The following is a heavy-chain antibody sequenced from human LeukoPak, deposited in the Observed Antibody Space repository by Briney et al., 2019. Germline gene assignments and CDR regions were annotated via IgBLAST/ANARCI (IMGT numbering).Heavy chain of an antibody. CDR1: GFTVSSNY. J-gene: IGHJ6*02. V-gene: IGHV3-66*01. CDR2: IYSGGST. CDR3: AREGGDSIAADHARLYYYGMDV. D-gene: IGHD6-6*01. Sequence: GGSLRLSCAASGFTVSSNYMSWVRQAPGEGLEWVSVIYSGGSTYYADSVKGRFTISRDNSKNTLYLQMNSLRAEDTAVYYCAREGGDSIAADHARLYYYGMDVWGQGTTVTVSS.